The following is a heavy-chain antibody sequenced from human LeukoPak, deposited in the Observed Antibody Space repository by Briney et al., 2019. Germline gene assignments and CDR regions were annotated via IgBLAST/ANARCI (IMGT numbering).Heavy chain of an antibody. J-gene: IGHJ4*02. CDR3: ASHQYCSSTSCYTRVDY. D-gene: IGHD2-2*02. V-gene: IGHV3-74*01. Sequence: GGSLRLSCAASGFTFSSYWMHWVRQAPGKGLVWVSRINSDGSSTSYADSVKGRFTISRDNAKNTLYLQMNSLRAEDPAVYYCASHQYCSSTSCYTRVDYWGQGTLVTVSS. CDR1: GFTFSSYW. CDR2: INSDGSST.